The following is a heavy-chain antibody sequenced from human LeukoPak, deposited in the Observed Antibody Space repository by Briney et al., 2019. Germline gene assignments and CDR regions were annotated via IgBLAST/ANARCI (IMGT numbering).Heavy chain of an antibody. CDR2: INHSGST. D-gene: IGHD3-10*01. CDR1: GGSFSGYY. CDR3: ARVVVGEARGYFDY. J-gene: IGHJ4*02. V-gene: IGHV4-34*01. Sequence: SSETLSLTCAVYGGSFSGYYWSWIRQPPGRGLEWIGEINHSGSTNYNPSLKSQVTISVDTSKNQFSLKLSSVTAADTAVYYCARVVVGEARGYFDYWGQGTLVTVSS.